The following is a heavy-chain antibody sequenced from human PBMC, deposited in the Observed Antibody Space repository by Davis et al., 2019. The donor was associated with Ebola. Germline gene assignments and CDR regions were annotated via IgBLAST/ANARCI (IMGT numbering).Heavy chain of an antibody. CDR2: VNPSGGST. CDR1: GYTFTSYY. J-gene: IGHJ4*02. Sequence: AASVNVSCKAFGYTFTSYYTHWVRQAPGQGLEWMGIVNPSGGSTTYAQKFQGRVTMTRDTSTSTVYMELSSLRSEDTAVYYCASGTYYGSGSYIDYWGQGTLVTVSS. D-gene: IGHD3-10*01. CDR3: ASGTYYGSGSYIDY. V-gene: IGHV1-46*01.